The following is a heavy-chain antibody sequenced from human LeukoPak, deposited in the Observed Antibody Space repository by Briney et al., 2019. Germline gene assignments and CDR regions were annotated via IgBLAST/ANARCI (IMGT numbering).Heavy chain of an antibody. CDR2: ISSSSSYI. CDR1: GFTFSSYS. V-gene: IGHV3-21*01. J-gene: IGHJ6*02. D-gene: IGHD6-13*01. CDR3: ASRSSWSRGRYYYGMDV. Sequence: PGGSLRLSCAASGFTFSSYSMNWVRQAPGKGLEWVSSISSSSSYIYYADSVKGRFTTSRDNAKNSLYLQVNSLRAEDTAVYYCASRSSWSRGRYYYGMDVWGQGTTVTVSS.